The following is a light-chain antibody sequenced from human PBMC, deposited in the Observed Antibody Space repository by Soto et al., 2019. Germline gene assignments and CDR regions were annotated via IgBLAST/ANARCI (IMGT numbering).Light chain of an antibody. J-gene: IGKJ5*01. Sequence: DIQLTQSPSFLSASVLDKVTITCLASQVIRKYLTWYQQKPGKAPTLLIYAAFTLQGGVPSRFSGSGSGTEFTLTISSLQPEDFATYYCQQLDSYPLTFGQGTRLEIK. CDR1: QVIRKY. CDR3: QQLDSYPLT. CDR2: AAF. V-gene: IGKV1-9*01.